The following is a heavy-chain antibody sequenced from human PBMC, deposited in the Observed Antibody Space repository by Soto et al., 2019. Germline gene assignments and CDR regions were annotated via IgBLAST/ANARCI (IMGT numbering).Heavy chain of an antibody. V-gene: IGHV1-69*01. D-gene: IGHD4-17*01. CDR2: IIPIFGTG. CDR1: GGTFSRSP. J-gene: IGHJ3*02. Sequence: QVQLVQSGAEVKKPGSSVKVSCKASGGTFSRSPISWVRQAPGQGLEWMGGIIPIFGTGNFAQKFQGRVTITADVSTSTAYLELSSLRSEDTAVYYCAREGTTVVTPAGAFDIWGQGTMVIVSS. CDR3: AREGTTVVTPAGAFDI.